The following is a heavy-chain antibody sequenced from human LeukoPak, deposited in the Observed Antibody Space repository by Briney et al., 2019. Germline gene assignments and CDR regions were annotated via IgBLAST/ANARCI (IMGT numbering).Heavy chain of an antibody. J-gene: IGHJ5*02. Sequence: PSETLCLTCTVSGGSISSGGYYWSWICQHPGEGLEWIGYIYYSGSTYYNPSLKSRVTISVDTSKNQFSLKLSSVTAADTAVYYCARAEPSITMVRGVIWFDPWGQGTLVTVSS. CDR3: ARAEPSITMVRGVIWFDP. CDR2: IYYSGST. V-gene: IGHV4-31*03. D-gene: IGHD3-10*01. CDR1: GGSISSGGYY.